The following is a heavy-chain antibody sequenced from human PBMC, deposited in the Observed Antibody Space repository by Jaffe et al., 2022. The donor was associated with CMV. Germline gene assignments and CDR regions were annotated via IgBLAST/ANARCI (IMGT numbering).Heavy chain of an antibody. Sequence: EVQLVESGGGLVQPGGSLRLSCAASGFTVSSNYMSWVRQAPGKGLEWVSVIYSGGSTYYADSVKGRFTISRDNSKNTLYLQMNSLRAEDTAVYYCARVQEVGCGGDCYVGIDAFDIWGQGTMVTVSS. CDR2: IYSGGST. CDR3: ARVQEVGCGGDCYVGIDAFDI. J-gene: IGHJ3*02. D-gene: IGHD2-21*02. CDR1: GFTVSSNY. V-gene: IGHV3-66*01.